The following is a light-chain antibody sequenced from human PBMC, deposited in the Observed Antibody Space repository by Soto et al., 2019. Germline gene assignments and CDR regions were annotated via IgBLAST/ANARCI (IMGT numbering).Light chain of an antibody. V-gene: IGLV1-44*01. Sequence: QSVLTQPPSASGTPGQRVTISCSGSNSNIGSNTVNWYQQLPGTAPKLLIYYDNLRPSGVPDRISGSKSGTSASLAISGLQSDDEADYYCAAWDDSLTGFVFGTGTKVTVL. CDR2: YDN. CDR1: NSNIGSNT. J-gene: IGLJ1*01. CDR3: AAWDDSLTGFV.